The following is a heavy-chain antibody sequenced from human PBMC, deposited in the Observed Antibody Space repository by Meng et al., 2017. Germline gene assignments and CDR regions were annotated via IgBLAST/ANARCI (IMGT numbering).Heavy chain of an antibody. CDR1: GFTFRSYW. CDR2: INSDGSST. V-gene: IGHV3-74*01. D-gene: IGHD1-1*01. J-gene: IGHJ4*02. CDR3: LDEAPRSDY. Sequence: QLVEAGGGLVQAGRSLRLSCAASGFTFRSYWMHWVRQAPGKGLVWVSRINSDGSSTSYADSVKGRFTISRDNAKNTLYLQMNSLRPEDTAVYYCLDEAPRSDYWGQGSLVTVSS.